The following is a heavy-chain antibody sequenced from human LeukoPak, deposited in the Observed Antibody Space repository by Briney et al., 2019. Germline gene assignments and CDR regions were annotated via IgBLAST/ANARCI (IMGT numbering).Heavy chain of an antibody. D-gene: IGHD2-2*01. CDR3: AKASPAAMGAFDI. Sequence: GGSLRLSCAASGFTFSSYGMHWVRQAPGKGLEWVAVISYDGSNKYYADSVKGRFTISRDNSKNTLYLQMNSLRAEDTAVYYCAKASPAAMGAFDIWGQGTMVTDSS. J-gene: IGHJ3*02. V-gene: IGHV3-30*18. CDR1: GFTFSSYG. CDR2: ISYDGSNK.